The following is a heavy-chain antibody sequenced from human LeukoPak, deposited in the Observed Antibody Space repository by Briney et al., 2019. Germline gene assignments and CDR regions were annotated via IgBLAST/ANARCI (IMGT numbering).Heavy chain of an antibody. D-gene: IGHD2-2*01. CDR2: INPSAGST. CDR1: GYTFTSYY. CDR3: ARVDCSSTSCSLGPHFDY. V-gene: IGHV1-46*03. Sequence: ASVKVSCKASGYTFTSYYMHWVRQAPGQGLEWMGIINPSAGSTSYAQKFQGRVTMTRDTSTSTVYMELSSLRSEDTAVYYCARVDCSSTSCSLGPHFDYWGQGTLVTVSS. J-gene: IGHJ4*02.